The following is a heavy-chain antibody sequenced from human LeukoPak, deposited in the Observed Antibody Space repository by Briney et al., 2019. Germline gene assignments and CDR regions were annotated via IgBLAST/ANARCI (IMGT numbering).Heavy chain of an antibody. Sequence: SETLSLTCAVYGGSFSGYYWSWIRQPPGKGLEWIGEINHSGSTNYNPSLKSRVTISVDTSKNQFSLKLSSVTAADTAVYYCARELGYCSSTSCHFDPWGQGTLVTVSS. V-gene: IGHV4-34*01. J-gene: IGHJ5*02. CDR3: ARELGYCSSTSCHFDP. CDR1: GGSFSGYY. CDR2: INHSGST. D-gene: IGHD2-2*01.